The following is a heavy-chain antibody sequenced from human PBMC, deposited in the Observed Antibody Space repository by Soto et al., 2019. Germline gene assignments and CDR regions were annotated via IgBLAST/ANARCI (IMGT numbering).Heavy chain of an antibody. CDR3: ARWAVPAAMNWFDP. V-gene: IGHV1-69*13. D-gene: IGHD2-2*01. CDR2: IIPIFGTA. J-gene: IGHJ5*02. Sequence: SSVKVSRKAFVGTFSGYAISWLRLAPGQGLEWMGGIIPIFGTANYAQKFQGRVTITADESTSTAYTELSSLRSEDTAVYYCARWAVPAAMNWFDPWGQGTLVTVSS. CDR1: VGTFSGYA.